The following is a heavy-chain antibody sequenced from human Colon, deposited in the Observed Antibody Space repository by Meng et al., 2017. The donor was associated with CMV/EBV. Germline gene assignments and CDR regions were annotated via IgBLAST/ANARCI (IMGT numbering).Heavy chain of an antibody. V-gene: IGHV3-23*01. CDR2: ITRGADGT. CDR3: ARGGGYYYDSSGDVWRL. CDR1: GFTFSNYA. J-gene: IGHJ4*02. D-gene: IGHD3-22*01. Sequence: GESLKISCAASGFTFSNYAMSWVRQAPGKGLEWVSTITRGADGTYYADSVKGRFSISRDNAKNSLYLQMNSLRAEDTAVYYCARGGGYYYDSSGDVWRLWGQGTLVTVSS.